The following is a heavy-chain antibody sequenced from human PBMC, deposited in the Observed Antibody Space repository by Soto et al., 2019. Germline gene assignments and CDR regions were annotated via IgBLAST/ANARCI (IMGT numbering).Heavy chain of an antibody. Sequence: QVQLVESGGGVVQPGRSLRLSCAASGFTFSSYAMHWVRQAPGKGLEWVAVISYDGSNKYYADSVKGRFTISRDNSKNTLYLQMNSLRAEDTAVYYCARDHIVVVTAIHWYFDLWGRGTLVTVSS. CDR1: GFTFSSYA. CDR3: ARDHIVVVTAIHWYFDL. J-gene: IGHJ2*01. CDR2: ISYDGSNK. D-gene: IGHD2-21*02. V-gene: IGHV3-30-3*01.